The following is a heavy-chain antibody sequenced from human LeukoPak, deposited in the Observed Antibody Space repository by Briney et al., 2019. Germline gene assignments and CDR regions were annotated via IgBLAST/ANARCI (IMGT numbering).Heavy chain of an antibody. CDR3: AREILAPGKTHDY. CDR1: GFTFDDYA. V-gene: IGHV3-9*01. Sequence: PGGSLRLSCAVSGFTFDDYAMHWVRQVPGKGLEWVSGINWNSDSIGYADSVKGRFTTSRDNAKNSLYLQINSLRAEDTAVYYCAREILAPGKTHDYWGQGILVAVSS. CDR2: INWNSDSI. J-gene: IGHJ4*02.